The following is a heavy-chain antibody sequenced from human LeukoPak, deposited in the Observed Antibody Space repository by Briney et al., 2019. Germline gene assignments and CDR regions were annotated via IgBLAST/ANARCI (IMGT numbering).Heavy chain of an antibody. CDR1: GGSISDYY. CDR2: IYYSGST. J-gene: IGHJ4*02. CDR3: ARNRVVRGVTAGGDY. D-gene: IGHD3-10*01. Sequence: SETLSLTCTVSGGSISDYYWTWIRQPPGKGLDWIGYIYYSGSTNYNPSLKSRVTISVDTSKNQFSLKLSSVTAADTAVYYCARNRVVRGVTAGGDYWGQGTLVTVSS. V-gene: IGHV4-59*08.